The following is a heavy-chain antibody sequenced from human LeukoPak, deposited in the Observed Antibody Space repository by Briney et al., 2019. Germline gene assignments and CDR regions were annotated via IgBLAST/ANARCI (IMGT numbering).Heavy chain of an antibody. J-gene: IGHJ4*02. CDR2: ISSSSSTI. V-gene: IGHV3-48*01. Sequence: GGSLRLSCAASGFTFSSYSMNWVRQAPGKGLEWVSYISSSSSTIYYADSVEGRFTISRDNAKNSLYLQMNSLRAEDTAVYYCARDPTQLEAYFDYWGQGTLVTVSS. CDR1: GFTFSSYS. D-gene: IGHD1-1*01. CDR3: ARDPTQLEAYFDY.